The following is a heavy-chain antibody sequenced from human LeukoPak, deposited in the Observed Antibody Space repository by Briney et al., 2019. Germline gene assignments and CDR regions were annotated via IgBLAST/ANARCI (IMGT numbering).Heavy chain of an antibody. J-gene: IGHJ3*02. D-gene: IGHD4-17*01. CDR2: ISWNSGSI. Sequence: GGSLRLSCAASGFSFDDYAMHWVRQAPGKGLEWASAISWNSGSIGYADSVKGRFTISRDNAKNSLYLQMNSLRAEDMALYYCAKDSSATVTNAGFDAFDIWGQGTMVTVSS. CDR3: AKDSSATVTNAGFDAFDI. V-gene: IGHV3-9*03. CDR1: GFSFDDYA.